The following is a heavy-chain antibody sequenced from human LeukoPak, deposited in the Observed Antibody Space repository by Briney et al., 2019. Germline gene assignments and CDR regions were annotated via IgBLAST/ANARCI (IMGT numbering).Heavy chain of an antibody. J-gene: IGHJ4*02. Sequence: VASVRVSCKASGFTFTSSAVQWVRQARGQRLEWIGWIVVGSGNTNYAQKFQERVTITRDMSTSTAYMELSSLRSEDTAVYYCAADQITGTKGTTQGYWGQGTLVTVSS. V-gene: IGHV1-58*01. CDR3: AADQITGTKGTTQGY. CDR2: IVVGSGNT. D-gene: IGHD1-7*01. CDR1: GFTFTSSA.